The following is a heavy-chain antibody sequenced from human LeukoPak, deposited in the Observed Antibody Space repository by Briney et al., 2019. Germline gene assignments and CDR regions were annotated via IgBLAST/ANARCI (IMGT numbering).Heavy chain of an antibody. CDR3: ARKRERYYDSLVDY. J-gene: IGHJ4*02. CDR2: ISDSGGST. D-gene: IGHD3-22*01. Sequence: PGGSLRLSCAASGFTFNNYGMHWVRQAPGKGLEWVSAISDSGGSTYYADSVKGRFTISRDNSKNTLYLQMNSLRAEDTAVYYCARKRERYYDSLVDYWGQGTLVTVSS. V-gene: IGHV3-23*01. CDR1: GFTFNNYG.